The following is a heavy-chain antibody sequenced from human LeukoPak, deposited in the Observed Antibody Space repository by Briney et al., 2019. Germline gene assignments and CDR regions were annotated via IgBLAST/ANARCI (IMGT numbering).Heavy chain of an antibody. CDR3: ARVPSGYTPNANYYYYGMDV. CDR1: GGTFSRYA. Sequence: SVKVSCKASGGTFSRYAISWVRQAPGQGLEWMGRIIPIIGIVNYAQKFQGRVTITADKSTSTAYMELSSLRSEDTAVYYSARVPSGYTPNANYYYYGMDVWGQGTTVTVSS. V-gene: IGHV1-69*04. CDR2: IIPIIGIV. D-gene: IGHD5-12*01. J-gene: IGHJ6*02.